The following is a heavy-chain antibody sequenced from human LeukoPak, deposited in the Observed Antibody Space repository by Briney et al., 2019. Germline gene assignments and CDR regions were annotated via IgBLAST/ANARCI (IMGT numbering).Heavy chain of an antibody. CDR1: GFTFSSYA. CDR2: ISGSGGST. V-gene: IGHV3-23*01. CDR3: STVGVRQYEYYFDY. D-gene: IGHD2-2*01. J-gene: IGHJ4*02. Sequence: GGSLRLSCAASGFTFSSYAMSWVRQAPGKGLEWVSAISGSGGSTYYADSVKGRFTISRDNSKNTLYLQMNSLKTEDTAVYYCSTVGVRQYEYYFDYWGQGTLVTVSS.